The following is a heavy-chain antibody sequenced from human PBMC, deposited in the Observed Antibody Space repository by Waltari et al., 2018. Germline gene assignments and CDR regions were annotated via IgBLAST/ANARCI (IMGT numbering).Heavy chain of an antibody. V-gene: IGHV1-69-2*01. Sequence: EVQLLQSGAEVKKHGTPVKISCKVSGDTFTDNYIHWIQQAPGQGLQRMGLLDPGDGQAVYAEKFQGRVTMTADTSIHTAYMELTSLTAEDTAFYYCAAALGGGISASRPFHFWGQGTMITVSS. CDR2: LDPGDGQA. D-gene: IGHD3-10*01. CDR1: GDTFTDNY. J-gene: IGHJ3*01. CDR3: AAALGGGISASRPFHF.